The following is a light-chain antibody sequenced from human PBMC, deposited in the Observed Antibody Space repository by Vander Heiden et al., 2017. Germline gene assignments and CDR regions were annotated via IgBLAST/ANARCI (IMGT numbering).Light chain of an antibody. CDR2: EVR. V-gene: IGLV2-14*01. CDR3: YSYTSSSKWV. Sequence: QSALTQPASVSGSPGQSITISCPGTSSYVGGDIYVSWHQHHPRKAPNRRIYEVRHRTSAVARFFSVSNSGNTAPLTISALQAEYVADYYCYSYTSSSKWVFGGGTKLTVL. J-gene: IGLJ3*02. CDR1: SSYVGGDIY.